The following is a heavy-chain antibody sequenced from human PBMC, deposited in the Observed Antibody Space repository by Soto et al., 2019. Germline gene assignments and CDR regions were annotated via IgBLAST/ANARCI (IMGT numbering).Heavy chain of an antibody. Sequence: RGALLLSCAASVFTFSDYYMSWFRQAPGKGLEWVSYISGSGSTKHDADSVKGRFTISRDNTKNSLYLEMNSLRAEDAAVYYCARVGSIAAAGTPDYWGQGTLVTVSS. CDR1: VFTFSDYY. V-gene: IGHV3-11*01. CDR2: ISGSGSTK. J-gene: IGHJ4*02. CDR3: ARVGSIAAAGTPDY. D-gene: IGHD6-13*01.